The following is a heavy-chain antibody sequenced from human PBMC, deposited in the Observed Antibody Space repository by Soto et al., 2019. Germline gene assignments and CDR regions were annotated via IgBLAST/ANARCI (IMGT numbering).Heavy chain of an antibody. Sequence: SENLSLTCTVSGGSISSYYWSWIRQPPGKGLEWIGYIYYSGSTNYNPSLKSRVTISVDTSKNQFPLKLSSVTAADTAVYYCASISYDFWSGPFAYCGQGSLVIVSS. CDR2: IYYSGST. J-gene: IGHJ4*02. CDR3: ASISYDFWSGPFAY. CDR1: GGSISSYY. D-gene: IGHD3-3*01. V-gene: IGHV4-59*01.